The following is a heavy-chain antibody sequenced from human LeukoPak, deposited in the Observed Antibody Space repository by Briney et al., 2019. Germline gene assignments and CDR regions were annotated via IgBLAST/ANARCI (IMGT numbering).Heavy chain of an antibody. J-gene: IGHJ4*02. CDR1: GYTFTGYY. Sequence: ASVKVSYKASGYTFTGYYMHWVRQAPGQGLEWMEWINPNSGGTNYAQKFQGRVTMTRDTSISTAYMELSRLRSDDTAVYYCARDLHQLLSATRMVDYWGQGTLVTVSS. D-gene: IGHD2-2*01. CDR2: INPNSGGT. CDR3: ARDLHQLLSATRMVDY. V-gene: IGHV1-2*02.